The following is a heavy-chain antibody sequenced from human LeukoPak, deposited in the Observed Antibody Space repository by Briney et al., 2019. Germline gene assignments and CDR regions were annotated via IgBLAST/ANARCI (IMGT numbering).Heavy chain of an antibody. D-gene: IGHD3-22*01. J-gene: IGHJ4*02. CDR2: ISYDGSNK. CDR3: ARGDSSGYYVRFDY. Sequence: GGSLRLSCAASGFTFSSYGMHWVRQAPGKGLEWVAVISYDGSNKYYADSVKGRFTISRDNSKNTLFLQMNSLRADDTAGYYCARGDSSGYYVRFDYWGQGTLVTVSS. CDR1: GFTFSSYG. V-gene: IGHV3-30*03.